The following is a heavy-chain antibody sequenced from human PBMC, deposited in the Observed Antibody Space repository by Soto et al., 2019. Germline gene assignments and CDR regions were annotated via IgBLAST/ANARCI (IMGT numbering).Heavy chain of an antibody. CDR3: ARDGGRRFDY. Sequence: EVQLVESGGGLVQPGGSLRLSCAASGFTFSSYWMHWVRQAPGKGLVWVSRINSDGSSTSYADSVKGRFTISRDNAKYSLYLQMNSLSADDTAVYDCARDGGRRFDYWGQGTLVTVSS. CDR2: INSDGSST. J-gene: IGHJ4*02. V-gene: IGHV3-74*01. CDR1: GFTFSSYW. D-gene: IGHD3-3*01.